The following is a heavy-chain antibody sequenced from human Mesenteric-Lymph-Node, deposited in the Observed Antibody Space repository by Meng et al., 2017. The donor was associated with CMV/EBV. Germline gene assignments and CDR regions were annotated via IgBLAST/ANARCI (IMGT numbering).Heavy chain of an antibody. V-gene: IGHV3-21*01. D-gene: IGHD3-10*01. J-gene: IGHJ4*02. Sequence: GESLKISCAASGFTFSSYSMNWVRLAPGKGLEWVSSISSSSSYIYYADSVKGRFTISRDNAKNSLYLQMNSLRAEDTAVYYCARGLWFGELPPGYWGQGTLVTVSS. CDR2: ISSSSSYI. CDR3: ARGLWFGELPPGY. CDR1: GFTFSSYS.